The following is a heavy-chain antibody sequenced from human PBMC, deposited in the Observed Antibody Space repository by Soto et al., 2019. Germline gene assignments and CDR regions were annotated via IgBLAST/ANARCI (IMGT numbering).Heavy chain of an antibody. CDR3: ARVWGGASDI. Sequence: SETLSLTCTVSGGSISSYYWSWIRQPPGKGLEWIGYIYYSGSTNYNPSLKSRVTISVDTSKNQFSLKLSSVTAADTAVYYCARVWGGASDIWGQGTMVTVSS. V-gene: IGHV4-59*01. CDR1: GGSISSYY. J-gene: IGHJ3*02. D-gene: IGHD3-10*01. CDR2: IYYSGST.